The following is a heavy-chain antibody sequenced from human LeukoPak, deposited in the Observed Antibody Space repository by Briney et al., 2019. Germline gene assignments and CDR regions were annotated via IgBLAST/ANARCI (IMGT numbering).Heavy chain of an antibody. Sequence: GSLRLSCAGSGFTVSSNYMSWVRQAPGKGLEWISVIYSGGGTNFADSVKGRFTISRDNSKNTVYLQMKSLRAEDTAVYYCARRRPYYYDSSGYYDYWGQGTLVTVSS. CDR2: IYSGGGT. CDR3: ARRRPYYYDSSGYYDY. J-gene: IGHJ4*02. D-gene: IGHD3-22*01. CDR1: GFTVSSNY. V-gene: IGHV3-66*04.